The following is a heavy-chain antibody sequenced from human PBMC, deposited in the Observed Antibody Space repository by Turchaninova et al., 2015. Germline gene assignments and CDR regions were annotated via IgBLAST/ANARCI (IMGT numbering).Heavy chain of an antibody. CDR3: ARDLALCSGGDCYPMSEYRQH. J-gene: IGHJ1*01. CDR2: FNPDRGGT. CDR1: GYTFTNYY. V-gene: IGHV1-2*06. Sequence: QVQLVQSGAEVQKPGASVKVSCKTSGYTFTNYYVHWVRQAPGQGLAGMGRFNPDRGGTNYAEQKCQGGGTMTRDTSIDTVYMGLVSLKSYDTSVDYCARDLALCSGGDCYPMSEYRQHWGQGTLVTVSS. D-gene: IGHD2-21*01.